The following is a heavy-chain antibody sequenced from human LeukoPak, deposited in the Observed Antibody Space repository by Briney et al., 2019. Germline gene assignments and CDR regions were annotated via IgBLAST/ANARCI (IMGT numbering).Heavy chain of an antibody. V-gene: IGHV3-7*01. CDR3: ARGRFNYDSTGYSSFYY. CDR2: IKEDGSEK. D-gene: IGHD3-22*01. Sequence: GGSLRLSCAASGVTFSSYWMSWVRQAPGKGLERVANIKEDGSEKYYVDSVKGRFTISRDNAKNSVYLQMNSLRAEDTAVYYCARGRFNYDSTGYSSFYYWGQGTLVTVSS. J-gene: IGHJ4*02. CDR1: GVTFSSYW.